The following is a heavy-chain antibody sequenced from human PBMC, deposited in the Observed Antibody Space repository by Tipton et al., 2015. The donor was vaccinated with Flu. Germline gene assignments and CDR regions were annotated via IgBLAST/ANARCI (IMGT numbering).Heavy chain of an antibody. J-gene: IGHJ5*02. D-gene: IGHD6-19*01. CDR3: ARDPIEWLVPTDPNWFDP. CDR2: ISAYNGNT. CDR1: GYTFTSYG. Sequence: QLVQSGAEVKKPGASVKVSCKASGYTFTSYGISWVRQAPGQGLEWMGWISAYNGNTNYAQKLQGRVTMTTDTSTSTAYMELRNLRSGDTAVYYCARDPIEWLVPTDPNWFDPWGQGTLVTVSS. V-gene: IGHV1-18*04.